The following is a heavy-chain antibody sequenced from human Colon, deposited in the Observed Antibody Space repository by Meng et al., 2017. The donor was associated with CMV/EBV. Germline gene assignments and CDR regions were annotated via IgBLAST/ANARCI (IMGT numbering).Heavy chain of an antibody. CDR3: AREQAAAGAGYFDY. CDR2: IYYNGKS. J-gene: IGHJ4*02. V-gene: IGHV4-31*11. CDR1: GASINSGGHY. D-gene: IGHD6-13*01. Sequence: LRLSCAVSGASINSGGHYWTWIRQHPVKGLEWIGYIYYNGKSDHNPSLKSRVSISLDTSKNQFSLRLTSVTAADTAVYYCAREQAAAGAGYFDYWGQGTLVTVSS.